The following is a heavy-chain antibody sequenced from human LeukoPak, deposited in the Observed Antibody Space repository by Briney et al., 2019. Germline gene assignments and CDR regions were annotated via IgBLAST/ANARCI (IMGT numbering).Heavy chain of an antibody. CDR3: ARNGDLCIDF. CDR2: INDGGST. Sequence: SETLSLTCAVYGGSFTKHQWSWIRQPPGKGLEWIGAINDGGSTNYNPSLKSRVTISVDTSKNQFSLRLSSMTAADTAVYYCARNGDLCIDFWGQGTLVTVSS. J-gene: IGHJ4*02. D-gene: IGHD4-17*01. V-gene: IGHV4-34*01. CDR1: GGSFTKHQ.